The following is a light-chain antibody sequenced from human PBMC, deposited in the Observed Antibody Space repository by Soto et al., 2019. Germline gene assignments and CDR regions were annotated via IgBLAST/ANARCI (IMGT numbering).Light chain of an antibody. J-gene: IGKJ3*01. CDR2: AAS. V-gene: IGKV1-39*01. CDR1: QSISSY. CDR3: QQSYSTPIS. Sequence: IQLTQSPSSLSASVGDRVTITCRASQSISSYLNWYQQKPGKAPKLLIYAASSLQSGVPSRFSGSGSGTDFTLTIISLQPEDFATYYCQQSYSTPISFGPGTKVDIK.